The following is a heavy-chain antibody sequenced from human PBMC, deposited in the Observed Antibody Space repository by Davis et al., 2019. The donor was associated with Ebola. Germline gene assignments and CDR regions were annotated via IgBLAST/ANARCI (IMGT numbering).Heavy chain of an antibody. J-gene: IGHJ4*02. D-gene: IGHD3-10*01. CDR3: AKELLWFGELSNLAYFDY. V-gene: IGHV3-30*18. CDR1: GFTFSSYG. CDR2: ISYDGSNK. Sequence: GGSLRLSCAASGFTFSSYGMHWVRQAPGKGLEWVAVISYDGSNKYYADSMKGRFTISRDNSKNTLYLQMNSLRAEDTAVYYCAKELLWFGELSNLAYFDYWGQGTLVTVSS.